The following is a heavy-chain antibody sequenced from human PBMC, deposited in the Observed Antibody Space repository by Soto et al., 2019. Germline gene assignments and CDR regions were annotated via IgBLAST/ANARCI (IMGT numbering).Heavy chain of an antibody. D-gene: IGHD3-22*01. J-gene: IGHJ4*01. CDR2: ISCSGGTT. CDR1: GFPFSSYA. CDR3: AKWSIQDSGGYFSLVY. V-gene: IGHV3-23*01. Sequence: GGPLTISCAASGFPFSSYALSCESPDPGKGVEWVSAISCSGGTTCCAASGKGRFTISRDNSKNTLYIQMNSLRAEETAVYYCAKWSIQDSGGYFSLVYWGHRTMVT.